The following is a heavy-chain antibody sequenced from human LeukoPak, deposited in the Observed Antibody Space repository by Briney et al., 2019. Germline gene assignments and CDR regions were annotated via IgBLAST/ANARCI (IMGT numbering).Heavy chain of an antibody. J-gene: IGHJ4*02. CDR3: AKSYYYDEGYLGY. D-gene: IGHD3-22*01. CDR2: IGGSGGST. Sequence: GSLRLSCAASGFTFSSYAMSWVRQAPGKGLEWVSAIGGSGGSTYYADSVQGRFTISRDNSKNTLYLQMNSLRAEDTAVYYCAKSYYYDEGYLGYWGQGTLVTVSS. V-gene: IGHV3-23*01. CDR1: GFTFSSYA.